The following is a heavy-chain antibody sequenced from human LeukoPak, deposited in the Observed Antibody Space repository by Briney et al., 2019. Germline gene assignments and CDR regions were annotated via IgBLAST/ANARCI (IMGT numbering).Heavy chain of an antibody. CDR3: AGTKLGYCTTTGCPLES. Sequence: NSSETLSLTCTVSGGSISSGNYYWSWIRQPAGRGLEWIGRIYINGSTNYNPSLKSRVTIAVETSKSQFSLNLRSVTTADTAVYFCAGTKLGYCTTTGCPLESWGQGTLVAVSS. CDR2: IYINGST. CDR1: GGSISSGNYY. V-gene: IGHV4-61*02. D-gene: IGHD2-2*01. J-gene: IGHJ4*02.